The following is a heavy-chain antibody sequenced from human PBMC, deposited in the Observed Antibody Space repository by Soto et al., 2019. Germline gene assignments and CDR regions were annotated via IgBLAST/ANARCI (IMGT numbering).Heavy chain of an antibody. CDR1: GDSISSYY. D-gene: IGHD2-15*01. V-gene: IGHV4-59*01. Sequence: SETLSLTCTVSGDSISSYYWSWIRQPPGKGLEWIGYIYYSGSTNYNPSLKSRVTISIDTSKNQFSLKLTSVTAADTAVYYCARGELYCSGGACYSNRTFDYWGQGTLVTGSS. J-gene: IGHJ4*02. CDR3: ARGELYCSGGACYSNRTFDY. CDR2: IYYSGST.